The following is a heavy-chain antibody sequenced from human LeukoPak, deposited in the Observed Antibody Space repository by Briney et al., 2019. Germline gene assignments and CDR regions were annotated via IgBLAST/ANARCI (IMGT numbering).Heavy chain of an antibody. CDR1: GYTLTELS. CDR2: FDPEDGET. V-gene: IGHV1-24*01. J-gene: IGHJ4*02. D-gene: IGHD1-26*01. Sequence: ASVKVSCKVSGYTLTELSMHWVRQAPGKGFEWMGGFDPEDGETIYAQKFQGRVTMTEDTSTDTAYMELSSLRSEDTAVYYCATVMSGSYANSPFDYWGQGTLVTVSS. CDR3: ATVMSGSYANSPFDY.